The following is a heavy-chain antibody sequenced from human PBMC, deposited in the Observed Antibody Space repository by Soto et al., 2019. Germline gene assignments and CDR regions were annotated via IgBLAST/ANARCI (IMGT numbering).Heavy chain of an antibody. D-gene: IGHD1-26*01. CDR3: ARRSYSDSYYGMDV. CDR2: IYPGDSDT. CDR1: EYSFTSYW. V-gene: IGHV5-51*01. Sequence: PGESLKISCKGSEYSFTSYWIGWVRQMPGKGLEWMGIIYPGDSDTRYSPAFQGQVTISADKSISTAYLQWSSLKASDTAIYYCARRSYSDSYYGMDVWGQGTTVSVSS. J-gene: IGHJ6*02.